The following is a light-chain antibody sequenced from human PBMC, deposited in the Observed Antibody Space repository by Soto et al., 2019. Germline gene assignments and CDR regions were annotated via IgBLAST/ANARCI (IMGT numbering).Light chain of an antibody. CDR2: GAS. V-gene: IGKV3-20*01. CDR1: QSVSSSY. J-gene: IGKJ1*01. Sequence: EIVLTQSPGTLSLSPGERATLSCRASQSVSSSYLAWYQQKPGQAPRLLIYGASSRATGIPDRFSGSGSGTDFTVTISRLAPEDFAVYYCQQYGSSPWTFGQGTKVEIK. CDR3: QQYGSSPWT.